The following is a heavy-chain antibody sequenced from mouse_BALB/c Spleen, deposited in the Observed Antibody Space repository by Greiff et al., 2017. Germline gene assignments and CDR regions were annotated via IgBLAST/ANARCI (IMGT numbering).Heavy chain of an antibody. CDR1: GYTFTSYN. V-gene: IGHV1-12*01. CDR3: ARELNYDPYYYAMDY. D-gene: IGHD2-4*01. CDR2: IYPGNGDT. Sequence: QVQLKQPGAELVKPGASVKMSCKASGYTFTSYNMHWVKQTPGQGLEWIGAIYPGNGDTSYNQKFKGKATLTADKSSSTAYMQLSSLTSEDSAVYYCARELNYDPYYYAMDYWGQGTSVTVSS. J-gene: IGHJ4*01.